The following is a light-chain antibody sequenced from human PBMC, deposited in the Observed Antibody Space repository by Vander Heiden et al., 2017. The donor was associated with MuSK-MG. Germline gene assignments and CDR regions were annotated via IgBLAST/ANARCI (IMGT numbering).Light chain of an antibody. CDR3: QQYRHFSSGWT. Sequence: IQLTQSPSTLSASVGDRVTITCRASDDINGWLAWYQQKPGRAPHRLIYRTSNLEDGGTSRFSGSGPGTEVTLPISSLQAYDFATYYCQQYRHFSSGWTFGRGTRVDI. V-gene: IGKV1-5*03. J-gene: IGKJ1*01. CDR1: DDINGW. CDR2: RTS.